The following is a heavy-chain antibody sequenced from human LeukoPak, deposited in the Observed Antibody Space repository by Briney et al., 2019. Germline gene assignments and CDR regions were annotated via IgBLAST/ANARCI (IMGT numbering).Heavy chain of an antibody. CDR1: GGTFSSYA. Sequence: ASVKVSCKASGGTFSSYAISWVRQAPGRGLEWMGGIIPIFGTANYAQKFQGRVTITADESTSTAYMELSSLRSEDTAVYYCARDHCSSTSCYFDYWGQGTLVTVSS. D-gene: IGHD2-2*01. J-gene: IGHJ4*02. CDR2: IIPIFGTA. V-gene: IGHV1-69*13. CDR3: ARDHCSSTSCYFDY.